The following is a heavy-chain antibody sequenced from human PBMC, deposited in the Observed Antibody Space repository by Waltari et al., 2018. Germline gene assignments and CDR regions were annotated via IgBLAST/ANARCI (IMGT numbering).Heavy chain of an antibody. CDR3: ARSYYYDRRANYPSLGAFDS. Sequence: QVQLVQSGAEVKKPGSSVKVSCKASGDTFRRYAISWVRQAPGQGLEWRGGIIPLFGTTNYAQKFQGRVTMTADEPTSTAYVELSSLKSEDTAVYFCARSYYYDRRANYPSLGAFDSWGQGTLVTVSS. CDR1: GDTFRRYA. CDR2: IIPLFGTT. V-gene: IGHV1-69*12. J-gene: IGHJ4*02. D-gene: IGHD3-22*01.